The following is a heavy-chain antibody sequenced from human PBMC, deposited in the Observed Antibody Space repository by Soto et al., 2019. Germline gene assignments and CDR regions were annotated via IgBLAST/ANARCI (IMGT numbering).Heavy chain of an antibody. Sequence: SETLSLTCAVSGYSISSGYYWGCIRQPPGKGLERIGSIYHSGSTYYNPSLKSRVTLSRDTSRNQFSLQLSSVTAADTAVYYCVRATYSSDSSGYYFLYWGQGTQVTVSS. CDR2: IYHSGST. CDR1: GYSISSGYY. V-gene: IGHV4-38-2*01. D-gene: IGHD3-22*01. CDR3: VRATYSSDSSGYYFLY. J-gene: IGHJ4*02.